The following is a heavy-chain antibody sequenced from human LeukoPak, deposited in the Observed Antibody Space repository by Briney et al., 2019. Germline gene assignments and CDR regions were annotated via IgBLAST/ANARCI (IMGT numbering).Heavy chain of an antibody. V-gene: IGHV1-2*02. D-gene: IGHD2-2*02. CDR2: INPNSGGT. CDR3: ARGFVKRQLLLYEYGSWFDP. J-gene: IGHJ5*02. CDR1: GYTFTGYY. Sequence: ASVKVSCKASGYTFTGYYMHWVRQAPGQGLEWMGWINPNSGGTNYAQKFQGRVTMTRDTSISTAYMELSRLRSDDTAVYYCARGFVKRQLLLYEYGSWFDPWGQGTLVTVSS.